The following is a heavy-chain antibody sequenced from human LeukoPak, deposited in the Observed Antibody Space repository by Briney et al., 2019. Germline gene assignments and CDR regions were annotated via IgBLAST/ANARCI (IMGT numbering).Heavy chain of an antibody. CDR3: ARPTSYYDFWSGYDY. Sequence: GGSLRLSCAASGFTFSSYSMNWVRQAPGKGLEWVSSISSSSSYIYYADSVKGRFTISRDNAKNSLYLQMNSLRAEDTAVYYCARPTSYYDFWSGYDYWGQGTLVTVSS. D-gene: IGHD3-3*01. V-gene: IGHV3-21*01. J-gene: IGHJ4*02. CDR1: GFTFSSYS. CDR2: ISSSSSYI.